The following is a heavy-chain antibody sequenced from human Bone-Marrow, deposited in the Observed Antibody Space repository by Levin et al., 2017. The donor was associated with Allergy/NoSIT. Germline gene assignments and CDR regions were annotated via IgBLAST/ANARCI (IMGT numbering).Heavy chain of an antibody. J-gene: IGHJ6*02. CDR3: ARGHSQASSKWRTFYYGLDV. Sequence: GESLKISCKSSGYTFTSRDINWVRQAPGRGPEWMGWMSPNSGNQGSSQQFQGRISLTWDTSQGTAYMELNGLTYDDTATYFCARGHSQASSKWRTFYYGLDVWGQGTTVVVSS. V-gene: IGHV1-8*02. CDR2: MSPNSGNQ. CDR1: GYTFTSRD. D-gene: IGHD3-10*01.